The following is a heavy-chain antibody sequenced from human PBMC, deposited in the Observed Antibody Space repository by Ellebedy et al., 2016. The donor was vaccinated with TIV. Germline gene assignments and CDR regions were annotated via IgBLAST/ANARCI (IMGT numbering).Heavy chain of an antibody. CDR2: IIPIFGTA. CDR1: GGTFSSYA. Sequence: SVKVSCXASGGTFSSYAISWVRQAPGQGLEWMGGIIPIFGTANYAQKFQGRVTITADKSTSTAYMELSSLRSEDTAVYYCARDLDSHPQKFPTRPKKETKKVVPAAGDYYYGMDVWGQGTTVTVSS. D-gene: IGHD2-2*01. V-gene: IGHV1-69*06. J-gene: IGHJ6*02. CDR3: ARDLDSHPQKFPTRPKKETKKVVPAAGDYYYGMDV.